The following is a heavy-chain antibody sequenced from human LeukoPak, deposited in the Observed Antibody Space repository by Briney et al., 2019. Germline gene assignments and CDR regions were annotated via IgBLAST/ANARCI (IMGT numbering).Heavy chain of an antibody. V-gene: IGHV4-59*01. CDR2: IYYSGST. CDR3: ARVGDYGRAFDI. CDR1: GGSISSYY. D-gene: IGHD4-17*01. Sequence: PSQTLSLTCTVSGGSISSYYWSWIRQPPGKGLEWIGYIYYSGSTNYNPSLKSRVTISVDTSKNQFSLKLNSVTAADTAVCYCARVGDYGRAFDIWGQGTMVTVSS. J-gene: IGHJ3*02.